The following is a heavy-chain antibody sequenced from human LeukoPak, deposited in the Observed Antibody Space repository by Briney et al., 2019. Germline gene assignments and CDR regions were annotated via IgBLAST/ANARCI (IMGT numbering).Heavy chain of an antibody. J-gene: IGHJ5*02. CDR3: ARLVSPGWFDP. D-gene: IGHD2-2*01. CDR1: GGSISSTMSY. Sequence: SETLSLTCTVPGGSISSTMSYSGWIRQPPGEGREWLAKIYYSGRTYNNSSLKSRVTISVETSKNQFSLNLRSVTAADTAVYYCARLVSPGWFDPWGQGTLVIVSS. CDR2: IYYSGRT. V-gene: IGHV4-39*01.